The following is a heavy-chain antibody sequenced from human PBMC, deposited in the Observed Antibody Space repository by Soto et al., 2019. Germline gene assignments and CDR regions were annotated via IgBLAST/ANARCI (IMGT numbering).Heavy chain of an antibody. Sequence: GGSLRLSCAASGFTFSSYAMSWVRQAPGKGLEWVSAISGSGGSTYYADSVKGRFTISRDNSKNTLYLQTNSLRAEDTAVYYCARADSRSGYYLYWGQGTLVTVSS. CDR2: ISGSGGST. CDR3: ARADSRSGYYLY. CDR1: GFTFSSYA. D-gene: IGHD3-22*01. J-gene: IGHJ4*02. V-gene: IGHV3-23*01.